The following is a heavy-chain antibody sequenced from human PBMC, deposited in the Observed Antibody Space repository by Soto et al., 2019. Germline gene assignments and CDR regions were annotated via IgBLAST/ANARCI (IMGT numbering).Heavy chain of an antibody. CDR1: GYTFTGYY. CDR3: AREWFGELNGFDY. V-gene: IGHV1-2*04. D-gene: IGHD3-10*01. J-gene: IGHJ4*02. Sequence: VASVKVSCKASGYTFTGYYMHWVRQAPGQGLEWMGWINPNSGGTNYAQKFQGWVTMTRDTSISTAYMELSRLRSDDTAVYYCAREWFGELNGFDYRGQGTLVTVSS. CDR2: INPNSGGT.